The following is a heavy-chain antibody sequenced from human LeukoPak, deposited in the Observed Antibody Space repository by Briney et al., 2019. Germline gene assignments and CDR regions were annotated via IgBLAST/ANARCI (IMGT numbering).Heavy chain of an antibody. CDR3: ARLRIAAAALDY. CDR2: IYYSGST. Sequence: SETLSLTCTVSGGSISSSSYYWSWIRQPPGKGLEWIGYIYYSGSTNYNPSLKSRVTISVDTSKNQFSLKLSSVTAADTAVYYCARLRIAAAALDYWGQGTLVTVSS. V-gene: IGHV4-61*05. D-gene: IGHD6-13*01. CDR1: GGSISSSSYY. J-gene: IGHJ4*02.